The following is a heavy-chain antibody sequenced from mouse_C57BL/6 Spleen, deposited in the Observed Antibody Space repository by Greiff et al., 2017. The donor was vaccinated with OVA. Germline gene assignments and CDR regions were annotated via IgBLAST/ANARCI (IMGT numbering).Heavy chain of an antibody. Sequence: VQLQQPGAELVKPGASVKLSCKASGYTFTSYWMHWVKQRPGQGLEWIGMIHPNSGSTNYNEKFKSKATLTVDKSSSTAYMQLSSLTSEDSAVYYCARSEYGSSHWYFDVWGTGTTVTVSS. CDR2: IHPNSGST. V-gene: IGHV1-64*01. CDR1: GYTFTSYW. D-gene: IGHD1-1*01. CDR3: ARSEYGSSHWYFDV. J-gene: IGHJ1*03.